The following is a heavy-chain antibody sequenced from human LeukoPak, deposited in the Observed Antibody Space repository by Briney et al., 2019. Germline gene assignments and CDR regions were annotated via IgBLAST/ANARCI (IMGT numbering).Heavy chain of an antibody. CDR3: AGGRDGYNLFFDT. J-gene: IGHJ4*02. CDR2: IKSDGSNI. Sequence: PGGSLRLSCAGAGFSFSTYWMHWVRQVPGKGLVWVSRIKSDGSNIDYGDSVKGRFTISRDNAKNTLYLQMNGLRAEDTAVYYCAGGRDGYNLFFDTWGQGTLVTVSS. V-gene: IGHV3-74*01. D-gene: IGHD5-24*01. CDR1: GFSFSTYW.